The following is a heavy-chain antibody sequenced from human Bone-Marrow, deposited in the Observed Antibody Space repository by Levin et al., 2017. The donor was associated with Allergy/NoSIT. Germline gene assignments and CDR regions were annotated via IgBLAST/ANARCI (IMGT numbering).Heavy chain of an antibody. CDR1: GFTFSSYD. D-gene: IGHD1-26*01. CDR2: TWYDGSVE. CDR3: ARDEGPYGNYFEY. J-gene: IGHJ4*02. V-gene: IGHV3-33*01. Sequence: PGESLKISCATSGFTFSSYDIHWVRQAPGRGLEWVAATWYDGSVEYYADSVKGRFTISRDNSKNAVFLQMNSLRAEDTGVYYCARDEGPYGNYFEYWGQGTLVTVSS.